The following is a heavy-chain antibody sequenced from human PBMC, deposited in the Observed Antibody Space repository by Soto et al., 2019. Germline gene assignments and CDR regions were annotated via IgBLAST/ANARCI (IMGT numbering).Heavy chain of an antibody. D-gene: IGHD2-21*02. CDR1: GGTVASSHW. CDR2: VSHTGDT. J-gene: IGHJ5*02. CDR3: AREIVTAGGNNYFDP. V-gene: IGHV4-4*02. Sequence: SETLSLTCGVSGGTVASSHWWSWVRQSPSRGLEWIGNVSHTGDTNFNPSLQSRVTFSVDKSNNQFSLRLTSLTAADTAVYFCAREIVTAGGNNYFDPWGPGTLVTVSS.